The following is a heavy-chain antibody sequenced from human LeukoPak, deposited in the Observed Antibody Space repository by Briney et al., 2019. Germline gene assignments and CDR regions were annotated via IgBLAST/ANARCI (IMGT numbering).Heavy chain of an antibody. CDR2: IYYSGST. D-gene: IGHD3-22*01. V-gene: IGHV4-59*01. Sequence: SETLSLTCTVSGGSISSYYWSWIRPPPGKGLEWIGYIYYSGSTNYNPSLKSRVTISVDTSKNQFSLKLSSVTAADTAVYYCARDGRISGYYYYTDAFDIWGQGTMVTVSS. CDR3: ARDGRISGYYYYTDAFDI. J-gene: IGHJ3*02. CDR1: GGSISSYY.